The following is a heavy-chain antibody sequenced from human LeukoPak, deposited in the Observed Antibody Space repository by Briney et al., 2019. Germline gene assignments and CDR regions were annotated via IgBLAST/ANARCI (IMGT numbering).Heavy chain of an antibody. J-gene: IGHJ4*02. CDR1: GYSFSSYG. CDR3: ARVDILSGYYFFDY. Sequence: ASVKVSCKASGYSFSSYGFSWVRQAPGQGLEWMGWVSPKDGYTKYVQKFQTRVTMTMDTSTSTAHMELRSLRPDDTAVYYCARVDILSGYYFFDYWGQGTLVTVSS. D-gene: IGHD3-9*01. CDR2: VSPKDGYT. V-gene: IGHV1-18*01.